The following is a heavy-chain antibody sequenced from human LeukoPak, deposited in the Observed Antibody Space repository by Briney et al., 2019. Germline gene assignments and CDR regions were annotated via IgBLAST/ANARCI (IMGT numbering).Heavy chain of an antibody. V-gene: IGHV4-31*03. CDR1: GGSISSGGYY. J-gene: IGHJ5*02. CDR2: IYYSGRT. CDR3: ARVRDGDYGYIGFDP. Sequence: SETLSLTCTVSGGSISSGGYYWSWIRQHPGKGLEWIGYIYYSGRTYYNPSLKSRVTISVDTSKNLFSLKLSSVTAADTAVYYCARVRDGDYGYIGFDPWGQGTLVTVSS. D-gene: IGHD4-17*01.